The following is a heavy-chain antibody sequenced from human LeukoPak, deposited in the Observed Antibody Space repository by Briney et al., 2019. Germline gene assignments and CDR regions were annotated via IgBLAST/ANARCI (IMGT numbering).Heavy chain of an antibody. V-gene: IGHV4-61*02. D-gene: IGHD3-9*01. CDR3: ARKGRYYAILTGYRADAFDI. J-gene: IGHJ3*02. CDR2: IYTSGST. CDR1: GGSISSGSYY. Sequence: PSETLSLTCTVSGGSISSGSYYWSWIRQPAGKGLEWIGRIYTSGSTNYNPSLKSRVTISVDTSKNQFSLKLSSVTAADTAVYYCARKGRYYAILTGYRADAFDIWGQGTMVTVSS.